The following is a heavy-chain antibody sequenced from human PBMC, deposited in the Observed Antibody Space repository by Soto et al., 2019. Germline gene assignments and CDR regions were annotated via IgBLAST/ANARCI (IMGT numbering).Heavy chain of an antibody. D-gene: IGHD5-12*01. J-gene: IGHJ6*02. CDR3: ARPPIVLTNVTYYDGMDV. Sequence: QVQLVQSGAEVKKPGSSVKVSCKASGGTFSSYAISWVRQAPGQGLEWMGGIIHIFGTAKYAQKFQGRVTITADESTSTAYVELSSLRSEDTAVYYCARPPIVLTNVTYYDGMDVWGQGTTVTVSS. V-gene: IGHV1-69*12. CDR1: GGTFSSYA. CDR2: IIHIFGTA.